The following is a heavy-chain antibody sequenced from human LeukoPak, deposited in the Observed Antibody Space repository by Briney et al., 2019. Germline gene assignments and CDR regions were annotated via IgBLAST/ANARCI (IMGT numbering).Heavy chain of an antibody. J-gene: IGHJ4*02. CDR3: ARARTPGIAADPFDY. CDR1: GYTFTGYY. CDR2: INPNSGGT. Sequence: ASVKVSCKASGYTFTGYYMHWVRQAPGQGLEWMGWINPNSGGTNYAQKFQSRVTMTRDTSISTAYMELSRLRSDDTAVYYCARARTPGIAADPFDYWGQGTLVTVSS. D-gene: IGHD6-13*01. V-gene: IGHV1-2*02.